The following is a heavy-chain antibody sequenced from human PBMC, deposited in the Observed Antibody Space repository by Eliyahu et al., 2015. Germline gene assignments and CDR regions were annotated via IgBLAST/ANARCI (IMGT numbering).Heavy chain of an antibody. V-gene: IGHV3-66*01. J-gene: IGHJ4*02. CDR1: GFTVSSNH. CDR2: LDSGGRT. CDR3: VRDGDFGSGSFTNY. Sequence: EVHLVESGGGLVQPGGSLRLSCAASGFTVSSNHMHWVRQAPGKGLEWVSVLDSGGRTYYVDSVKGRFTISRDNSKNTLYLQMNSLRAEDTAVYYCVRDGDFGSGSFTNYWGQGTLVTVSS. D-gene: IGHD3-10*01.